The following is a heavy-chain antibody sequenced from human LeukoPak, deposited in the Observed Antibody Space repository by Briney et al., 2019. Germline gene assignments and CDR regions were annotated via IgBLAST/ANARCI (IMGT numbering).Heavy chain of an antibody. Sequence: GGSLRLSCVASGFTFSRYSMNWVRQAPGKGLEWVAFIRYDGSDKYYADSVKGRFTISRDNSKNTLFLQMNSLRAEDTAIYFCAKDMIFGVVINNWFDPWGQGALVTVSS. CDR3: AKDMIFGVVINNWFDP. V-gene: IGHV3-30*02. CDR2: IRYDGSDK. J-gene: IGHJ5*02. CDR1: GFTFSRYS. D-gene: IGHD3/OR15-3a*01.